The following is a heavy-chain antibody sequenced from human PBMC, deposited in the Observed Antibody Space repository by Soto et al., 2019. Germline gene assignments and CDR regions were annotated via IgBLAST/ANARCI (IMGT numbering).Heavy chain of an antibody. CDR3: LIVPPYGGYSDY. Sequence: ASVKVSCKASGYTFTSYGISWVRQAPGQGLEWMGWISAYNGNTNYAQKLQGRVTMTPDTSTSTAYMELRSLRSDDTPVYFCLIVPPYGGYSDYWGPGTLVTVSS. J-gene: IGHJ4*02. CDR2: ISAYNGNT. D-gene: IGHD4-17*01. CDR1: GYTFTSYG. V-gene: IGHV1-18*01.